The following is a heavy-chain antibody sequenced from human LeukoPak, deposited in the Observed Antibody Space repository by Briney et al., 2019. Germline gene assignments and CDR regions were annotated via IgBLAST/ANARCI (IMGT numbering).Heavy chain of an antibody. CDR1: GGSISFYY. CDR2: ISYSGST. J-gene: IGHJ4*02. Sequence: SETLSLTCTVSGGSISFYYWSWIRQPPGKGLECIGYISYSGSTNYNSSLKSRVTISVDTSKNQFSLKLSSVTAADTAVYYCARHGSGSWYLEYWGLGTLVTVSS. D-gene: IGHD1-26*01. V-gene: IGHV4-59*08. CDR3: ARHGSGSWYLEY.